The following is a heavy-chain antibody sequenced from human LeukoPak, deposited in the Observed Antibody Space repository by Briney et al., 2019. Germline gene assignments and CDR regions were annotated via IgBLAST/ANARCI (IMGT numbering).Heavy chain of an antibody. D-gene: IGHD2-2*01. Sequence: SETLSLTCAVDGGSFSGYYWSWIRQPAGKGLEWIGEINHSGSTNYNPSLKSRVTISVDTSKNQFSLKLSSVTAADTAVYHCARLGAQYQLLSQSTYYYYMDVWGKGTTVTVSS. CDR2: INHSGST. J-gene: IGHJ6*03. V-gene: IGHV4-34*01. CDR3: ARLGAQYQLLSQSTYYYYMDV. CDR1: GGSFSGYY.